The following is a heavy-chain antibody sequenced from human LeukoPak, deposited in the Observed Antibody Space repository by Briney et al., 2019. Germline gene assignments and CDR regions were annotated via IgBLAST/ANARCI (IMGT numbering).Heavy chain of an antibody. CDR3: ARGPFSGGSSGPNPTY. Sequence: GRSLRLSCAASGFTFSSYAMHWVRQAPGKGLEWVAVISYDGSNKYYADSVKGRFTISRDNSKNTLYLQMNSLRAEDTAVYYCARGPFSGGSSGPNPTYWGRGTLVTVSS. CDR1: GFTFSSYA. CDR2: ISYDGSNK. D-gene: IGHD3-22*01. V-gene: IGHV3-30-3*01. J-gene: IGHJ4*02.